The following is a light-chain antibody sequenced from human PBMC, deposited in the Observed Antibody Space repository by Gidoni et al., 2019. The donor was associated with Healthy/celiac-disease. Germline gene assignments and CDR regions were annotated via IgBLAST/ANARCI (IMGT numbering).Light chain of an antibody. Sequence: EIVMTQSPATLSVSPGERATPSCRASQSVSSNLAWYQQKPGQAPRLLIYGASTRATGIPARFSGSGSGTEFTLTISSLQSEDFAVYYFQQYNNWPPFWTFGQGTKVEIK. CDR1: QSVSSN. J-gene: IGKJ1*01. CDR3: QQYNNWPPFWT. CDR2: GAS. V-gene: IGKV3-15*01.